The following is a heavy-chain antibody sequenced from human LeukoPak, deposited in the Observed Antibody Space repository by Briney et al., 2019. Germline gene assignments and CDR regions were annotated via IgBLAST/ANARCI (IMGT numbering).Heavy chain of an antibody. D-gene: IGHD6-19*01. J-gene: IGHJ3*02. CDR1: GGSISSSSYY. Sequence: PSETLSLTCTVSGGSISSSSYYWGWIRQPPGKGLEWIGSIYYSGSTYYNPSLKSRVTISVDTSKNQFSLKLSSVTAADTAVYYCARDSGSGWYGNAFDIWGQGTMVTVSS. V-gene: IGHV4-39*07. CDR3: ARDSGSGWYGNAFDI. CDR2: IYYSGST.